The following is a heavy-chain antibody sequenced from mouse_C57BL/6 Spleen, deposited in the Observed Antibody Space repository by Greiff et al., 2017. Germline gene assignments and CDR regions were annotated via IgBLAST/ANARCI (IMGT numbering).Heavy chain of an antibody. CDR1: GFTFTDYY. Sequence: EVMLVESGGGLVQPGGSLSLSCAASGFTFTDYYMSWVRQPPGKALEWLGFIRNKANGYTTEYSASLKGRFTISRDNSQSILYLQMNALRAEDSATYYCARSITTVSWYFEVWGTGTTVTVSS. CDR3: ARSITTVSWYFEV. J-gene: IGHJ1*03. D-gene: IGHD1-1*01. V-gene: IGHV7-3*01. CDR2: IRNKANGYTT.